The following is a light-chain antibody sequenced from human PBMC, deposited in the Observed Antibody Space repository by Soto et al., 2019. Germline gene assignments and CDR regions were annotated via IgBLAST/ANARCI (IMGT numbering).Light chain of an antibody. CDR2: DVS. V-gene: IGLV2-14*01. Sequence: QSALTQPASVSGSPGQSITISCTGTSSDVGGYNYVSWYQQHPGKAPKLMIYDVSNRPSGVSNRFSGSKSDNTASLTISGLQAEDEADYYCSSYTSSSTLGGVFGTGTKLTVL. CDR3: SSYTSSSTLGGV. CDR1: SSDVGGYNY. J-gene: IGLJ1*01.